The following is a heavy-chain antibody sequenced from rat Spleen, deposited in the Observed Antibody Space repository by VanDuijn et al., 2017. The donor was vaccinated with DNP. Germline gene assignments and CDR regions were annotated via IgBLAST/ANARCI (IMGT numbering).Heavy chain of an antibody. Sequence: EVQLVESGGDLVQPGGSLKLSCAASGFTFGDYYMAWVRQAPTKGLEWVAYISYDGGGANYGDSVKGRFTISRDNAKSTLYLQMDSLRSEDTATYYCARDDYGSSGAMDPWGQGTSVTVSS. D-gene: IGHD1-3*01. V-gene: IGHV5-20*01. CDR1: GFTFGDYY. CDR2: ISYDGGGA. J-gene: IGHJ4*01. CDR3: ARDDYGSSGAMDP.